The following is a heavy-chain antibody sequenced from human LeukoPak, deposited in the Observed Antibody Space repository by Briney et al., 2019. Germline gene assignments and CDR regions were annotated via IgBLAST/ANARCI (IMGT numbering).Heavy chain of an antibody. CDR2: ISYDGSNK. J-gene: IGHJ4*02. V-gene: IGHV3-30*18. CDR3: AKDKEGYNQLLVLLFDY. CDR1: GFTFSSYG. D-gene: IGHD3-10*01. Sequence: GGSLRLSCAASGFTFSSYGMHWVRQAPGKGLGWVAVISYDGSNKYYADSVKGRFTISRDNSKNTLYLQMNSLRAEDTAVYYCAKDKEGYNQLLVLLFDYWGQGTLVTVSS.